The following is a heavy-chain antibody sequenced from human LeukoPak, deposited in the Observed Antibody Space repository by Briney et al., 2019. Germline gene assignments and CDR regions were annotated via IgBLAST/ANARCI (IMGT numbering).Heavy chain of an antibody. CDR2: IYYSGST. CDR1: GGSISSYY. CDR3: ARVGYCSSTSCFGWFDP. D-gene: IGHD2-2*01. J-gene: IGHJ5*02. Sequence: SETLSLTCSVSGGSISSYYWSWIRQPPGKGLEWIGYIYYSGSTNYNPSLKSRVTISVDTSKNQFSRKLSSVTAADTAVYYCARVGYCSSTSCFGWFDPWGQGTLVTVSS. V-gene: IGHV4-59*12.